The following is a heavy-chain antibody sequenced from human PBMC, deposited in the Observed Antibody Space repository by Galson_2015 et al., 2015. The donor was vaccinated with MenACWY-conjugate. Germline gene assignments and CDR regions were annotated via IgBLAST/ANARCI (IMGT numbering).Heavy chain of an antibody. D-gene: IGHD6-19*01. Sequence: SLRLSCAASGFAFSNYCMHWVRQAPGKGLECVSRICAGGISIMYGDSVRGRFTISRDDAENTLYLQMDGLRADDTAVYFCVRGSSGWRGMDIWGQGTKVAVSS. V-gene: IGHV3-74*03. CDR1: GFAFSNYC. J-gene: IGHJ6*02. CDR3: VRGSSGWRGMDI. CDR2: ICAGGISI.